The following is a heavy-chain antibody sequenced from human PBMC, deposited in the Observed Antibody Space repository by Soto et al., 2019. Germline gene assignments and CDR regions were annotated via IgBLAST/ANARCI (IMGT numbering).Heavy chain of an antibody. Sequence: GGSLRLSCAASGFTFSDYYMSWIRQAPGKGLEWVSYISSSGSTIYYADSVKGRFTISRDNAKNSLYLQMNSLRAEDTAVYYCARVGFGDSKIGYWGQGTLVTVSSGKPALSLTCGHRLLSKNIDPWGQGTLVTVSS. CDR3: ARVGFGDSKIGYWGQGTLVTVSSGKPALSLTCGHRLLSKNIDP. J-gene: IGHJ5*02. D-gene: IGHD3-10*01. V-gene: IGHV3-11*01. CDR2: ISSSGSTI. CDR1: GFTFSDYY.